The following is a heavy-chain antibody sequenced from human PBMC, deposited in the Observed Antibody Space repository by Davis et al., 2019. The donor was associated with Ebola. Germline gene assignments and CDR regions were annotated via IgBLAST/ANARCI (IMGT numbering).Heavy chain of an antibody. J-gene: IGHJ4*02. CDR1: GYTFTGYY. CDR3: CGGTTVVTND. V-gene: IGHV1-2*04. D-gene: IGHD4-23*01. Sequence: ASVKVSCKASGYTFTGYYMHWVRQAPGQGLEWMGWINPNSGGTNYAQKFQGWVTMTRDTSISTAYMELSRLRSDDTAVYYCCGGTTVVTNDWGQGTLVTVSS. CDR2: INPNSGGT.